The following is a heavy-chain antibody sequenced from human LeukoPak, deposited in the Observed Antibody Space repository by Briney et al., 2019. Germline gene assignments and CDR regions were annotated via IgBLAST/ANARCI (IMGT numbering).Heavy chain of an antibody. D-gene: IGHD4-17*01. CDR3: ASRYGDYPFDY. J-gene: IGHJ4*02. V-gene: IGHV4-39*01. CDR2: IYYSGST. CDR1: GGSISSSSYY. Sequence: KPSETLSLTCTVSGGSISSSSYYWGWIRQPPGKGLEWIGSIYYSGSTYYNPSLKSRVTISVDTSKNQFSLKLSSVTAADTAVYYCASRYGDYPFDYWGQGTLVTVSS.